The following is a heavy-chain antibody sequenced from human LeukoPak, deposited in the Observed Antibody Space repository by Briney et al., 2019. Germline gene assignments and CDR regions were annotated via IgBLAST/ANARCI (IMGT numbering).Heavy chain of an antibody. CDR2: ISGGRT. Sequence: PGGSLRLSCAASGFTFSNYDMSWVRQAPGKGLEWVSSISGGRTYYADSVKGRFTISRDNSKNTLDLQMHSLRVEDTAVYYCARGDSGNFDYWGQGTLVTVSS. CDR1: GFTFSNYD. D-gene: IGHD1-26*01. CDR3: ARGDSGNFDY. J-gene: IGHJ4*02. V-gene: IGHV3-23*01.